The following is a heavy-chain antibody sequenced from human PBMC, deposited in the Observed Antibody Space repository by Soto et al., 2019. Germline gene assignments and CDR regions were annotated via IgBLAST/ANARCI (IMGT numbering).Heavy chain of an antibody. J-gene: IGHJ4*02. Sequence: QVQLVESGGGVVQPGRSLRLSCAASGFTFSSYTMHWVRQAPGKGLEWVAVISYDGSNKYYADSVKGRFTISRDNSKNTLYVQMNSLRAEDTAVFYCARGESPDYWGQGTLVNVSS. CDR1: GFTFSSYT. D-gene: IGHD3-10*01. CDR2: ISYDGSNK. V-gene: IGHV3-30-3*01. CDR3: ARGESPDY.